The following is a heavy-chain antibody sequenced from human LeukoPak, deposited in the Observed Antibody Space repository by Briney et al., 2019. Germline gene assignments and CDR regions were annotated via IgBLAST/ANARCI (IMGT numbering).Heavy chain of an antibody. CDR3: ARYNWNDVVSALDY. D-gene: IGHD1-1*01. V-gene: IGHV1-2*02. Sequence: GASVTVSCKASGYTFSVYYIHWVRQAPGQGLEWMGWINPNSGATSYAQKFQGGVTMTRDTSITTFYMEVNRLTSDDTAVYFCARYNWNDVVSALDYWGQGTLVTVSS. J-gene: IGHJ4*02. CDR2: INPNSGAT. CDR1: GYTFSVYY.